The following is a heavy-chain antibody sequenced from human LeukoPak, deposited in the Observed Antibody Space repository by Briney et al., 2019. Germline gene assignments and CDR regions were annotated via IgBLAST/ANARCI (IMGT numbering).Heavy chain of an antibody. J-gene: IGHJ4*02. V-gene: IGHV3-23*01. D-gene: IGHD2-2*01. Sequence: GGTLRLSCAASGFTFSTYGMSWIRQAPGKGLEWVSGISGSGGSTYYADSVKGRFTISRDNSKNTLYLQMNSLRAEDTAVYYCAKDRVRYCSSTSCEYFDYWGQGTLVTVSS. CDR2: ISGSGGST. CDR1: GFTFSTYG. CDR3: AKDRVRYCSSTSCEYFDY.